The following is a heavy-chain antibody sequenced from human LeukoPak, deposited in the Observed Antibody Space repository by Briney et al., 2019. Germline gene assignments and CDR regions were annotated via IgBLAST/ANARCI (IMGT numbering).Heavy chain of an antibody. J-gene: IGHJ6*03. CDR3: VRQAYYYMDV. V-gene: IGHV5-51*01. CDR1: GYNFTDYW. Sequence: GESLKIPCKGSGYNFTDYWIGWVRQMPGKGLEWMGVVYPDDSDVRYSPSFQGQVTISADKSLTTAYLQCTTLKPSDTATYYCVRQAYYYMDVWGSGTTVTVSS. CDR2: VYPDDSDV.